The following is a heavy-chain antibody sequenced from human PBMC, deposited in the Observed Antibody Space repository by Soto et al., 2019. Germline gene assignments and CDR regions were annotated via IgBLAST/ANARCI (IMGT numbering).Heavy chain of an antibody. Sequence: QVQLQESGPGLVKPSETLSLTCTVSGGSISPYYWSWIRQPPGKGLEWIGNIHYSGNTDYNPYYPSIKSRVTISLDTSTNQFSLQLTSVTTADTAVYYCAKGGTSSLPFDYWGHGILVTVSS. CDR2: IHYSGNT. CDR3: AKGGTSSLPFDY. D-gene: IGHD2-2*01. V-gene: IGHV4-59*01. CDR1: GGSISPYY. J-gene: IGHJ4*01.